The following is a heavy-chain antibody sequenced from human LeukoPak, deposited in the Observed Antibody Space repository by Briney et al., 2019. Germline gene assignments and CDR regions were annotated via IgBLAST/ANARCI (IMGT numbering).Heavy chain of an antibody. CDR3: ARDRSGSYLDAFDI. CDR2: INSDGSSP. J-gene: IGHJ3*02. CDR1: GFTFSSYW. D-gene: IGHD1-26*01. V-gene: IGHV3-74*01. Sequence: GGSLRLSCAASGFTFSSYWMHWVRQAPGKGLVWVSRINSDGSSPRYADSVKGRLTISRANAKNSLYLQMNSLRAEDTALYSCARDRSGSYLDAFDIWGQGTMVTVSS.